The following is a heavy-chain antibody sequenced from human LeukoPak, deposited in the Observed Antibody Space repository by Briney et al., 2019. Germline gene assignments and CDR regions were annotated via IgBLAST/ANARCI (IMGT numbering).Heavy chain of an antibody. CDR3: AKSGRITMIVVVITPFDY. CDR2: ISGSGGST. Sequence: GGSLRLSCAASGFTFSSYAMSWVRQAPGKGLEWVSAISGSGGSTYYADSAKGRFTISRDNSKNTLYLQMNSLRAEDTAVYYCAKSGRITMIVVVITPFDYWGQGTLVTVSS. CDR1: GFTFSSYA. D-gene: IGHD3-22*01. J-gene: IGHJ4*02. V-gene: IGHV3-23*01.